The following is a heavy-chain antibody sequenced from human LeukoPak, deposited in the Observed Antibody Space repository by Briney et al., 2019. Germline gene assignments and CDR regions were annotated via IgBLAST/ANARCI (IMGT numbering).Heavy chain of an antibody. CDR3: AKDSRLLWFGESPNWFDP. D-gene: IGHD3-10*01. CDR2: ITGSGGST. Sequence: PGGSLRLSCAAPGFTFTNYGMSWVRQAPGKGLEWVSSITGSGGSTFYADSVKGRFTISRDNSKNTLYLQMNSLRAEDTAVYYCAKDSRLLWFGESPNWFDPWGQGTLVTVSS. V-gene: IGHV3-23*01. CDR1: GFTFTNYG. J-gene: IGHJ5*02.